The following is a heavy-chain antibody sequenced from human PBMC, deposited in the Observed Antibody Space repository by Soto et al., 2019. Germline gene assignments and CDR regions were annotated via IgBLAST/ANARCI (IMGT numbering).Heavy chain of an antibody. Sequence: EVQLVESGGGLVQPGGSLRLSCAASGFTVSSNYMSWVRQAPGKGLAWVSVIYSGGSTYYADSVKGRFTISRHNSKNTLYLQMNSLRAEDTAVYYCAREVHSSSSYYYYYYMDVWGKGTTVTVSS. CDR1: GFTVSSNY. V-gene: IGHV3-53*04. J-gene: IGHJ6*03. CDR3: AREVHSSSSYYYYYYMDV. CDR2: IYSGGST. D-gene: IGHD6-6*01.